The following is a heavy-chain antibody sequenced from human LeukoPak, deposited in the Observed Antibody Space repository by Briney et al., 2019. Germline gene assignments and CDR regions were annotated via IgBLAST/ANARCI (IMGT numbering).Heavy chain of an antibody. CDR3: ARGGTGYSSGWYYFDY. V-gene: IGHV1-46*01. Sequence: ASVKVSCKASGYTFTSYYMHWVRQAPGQGLEWMGIINPSGGSTSYAQKFQGRVTITRNTSISTAYMELSSLRSEDTAVYYCARGGTGYSSGWYYFDYWGQGTLVTVSS. D-gene: IGHD6-19*01. CDR1: GYTFTSYY. CDR2: INPSGGST. J-gene: IGHJ4*02.